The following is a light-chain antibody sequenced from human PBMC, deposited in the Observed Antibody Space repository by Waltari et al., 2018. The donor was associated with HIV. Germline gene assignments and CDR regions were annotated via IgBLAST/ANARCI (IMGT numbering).Light chain of an antibody. Sequence: QSALTQPASVSGSPGQSVTISCPGTSSPFGLDNLLPWYQQYPGNVPKVIIYDVPSRPSGVPHRFSGSRSGNTASLTISGLQVDDEAVYYCSTHTTNDTLEFGGGTKLTVL. CDR1: SSPFGLDNL. V-gene: IGLV2-14*03. CDR2: DVP. J-gene: IGLJ2*01. CDR3: STHTTNDTLE.